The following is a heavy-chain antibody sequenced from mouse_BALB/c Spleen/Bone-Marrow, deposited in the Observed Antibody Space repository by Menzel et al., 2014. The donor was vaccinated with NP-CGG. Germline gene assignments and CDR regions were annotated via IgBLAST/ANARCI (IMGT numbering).Heavy chain of an antibody. V-gene: IGHV1-80*01. CDR3: ARSNDYDPLAY. CDR2: IYPGDGDT. CDR1: GYAFSSYW. J-gene: IGHJ3*01. D-gene: IGHD2-4*01. Sequence: VQLQQSGAELVRPGSSVKISCKGSGYAFSSYWMNWVKQRPGQGLEWIGQIYPGDGDTNNNGKSKGKATLTADKSSTTVYTQLSSQTSEDSAVYFCARSNDYDPLAYWGQGTLVTVSA.